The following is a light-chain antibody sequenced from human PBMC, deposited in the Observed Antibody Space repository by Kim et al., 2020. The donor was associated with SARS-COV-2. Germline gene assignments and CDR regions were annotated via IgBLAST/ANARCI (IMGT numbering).Light chain of an antibody. Sequence: SASVGDRVIITGRTSQTVDTSLNWYRQKPGRAPEALFFSTSSLHSGVPSRFSGSRSGPDFTLTISSLQVEDFATYYCQQTYRIPYTFGQGTRLEI. CDR1: QTVDTS. V-gene: IGKV1-39*01. CDR3: QQTYRIPYT. CDR2: STS. J-gene: IGKJ2*01.